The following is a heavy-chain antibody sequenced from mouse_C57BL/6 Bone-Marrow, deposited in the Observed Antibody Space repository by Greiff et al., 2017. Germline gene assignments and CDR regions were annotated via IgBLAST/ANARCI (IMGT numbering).Heavy chain of an antibody. CDR1: GYTFTSYG. J-gene: IGHJ2*01. CDR3: ALYYYGSSFDY. Sequence: DVQLVESGAELVRPGSSVKMSCKTSGYTFTSYGINWVKQRPGQGLEWIGYIYLGNGYTEYNEKFKGKATLTSDTSSSTAYMQLSSLTSEDSAIXFCALYYYGSSFDYWGQGTTLTVSS. V-gene: IGHV1-58*01. CDR2: IYLGNGYT. D-gene: IGHD1-1*01.